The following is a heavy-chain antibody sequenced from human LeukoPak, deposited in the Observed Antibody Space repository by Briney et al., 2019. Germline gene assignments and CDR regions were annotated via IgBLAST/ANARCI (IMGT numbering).Heavy chain of an antibody. CDR2: MNPNSGNT. CDR3: ARDVYSSSWSSPRWFDP. Sequence: ASVKVSCKASGYTFTSYDINWVRQAAGQGLEWMGWMNPNSGNTGYAQKFQGRVTITRNTSISTAYMELSSLRSEDTAVYYCARDVYSSSWSSPRWFDPWGQGTLVTVSS. J-gene: IGHJ5*02. D-gene: IGHD6-13*01. CDR1: GYTFTSYD. V-gene: IGHV1-8*03.